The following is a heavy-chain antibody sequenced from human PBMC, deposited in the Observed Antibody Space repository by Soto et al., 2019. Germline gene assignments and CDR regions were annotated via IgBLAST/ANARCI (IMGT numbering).Heavy chain of an antibody. J-gene: IGHJ6*02. V-gene: IGHV4-39*01. Sequence: PSETLSLTCTVSGGSISSSSYYWGWIRQPPGKGLEWIGIIYYSGSTYYNPSLLSRVTISVDTSKNEFSLRLSSVTAADTAVYYCARLNGYCISTNCHGYYGMDVWGQGTTVTVSS. D-gene: IGHD2-2*03. CDR2: IYYSGST. CDR1: GGSISSSSYY. CDR3: ARLNGYCISTNCHGYYGMDV.